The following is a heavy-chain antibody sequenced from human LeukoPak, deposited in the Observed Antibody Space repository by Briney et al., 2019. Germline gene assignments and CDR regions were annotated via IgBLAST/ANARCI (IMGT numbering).Heavy chain of an antibody. V-gene: IGHV4-59*01. J-gene: IGHJ3*02. D-gene: IGHD3-3*01. CDR3: ARVYYDFWSGYYTQDHDAFDI. Sequence: SETLSLTCTVSGGSISSYYWSWIRQPPGKGLEWIGYIYYSGSTNYNPSLKSRVTISVDTSKNQFSLELSSVTAADTAVYYCARVYYDFWSGYYTQDHDAFDIWGQGTMVTVSS. CDR2: IYYSGST. CDR1: GGSISSYY.